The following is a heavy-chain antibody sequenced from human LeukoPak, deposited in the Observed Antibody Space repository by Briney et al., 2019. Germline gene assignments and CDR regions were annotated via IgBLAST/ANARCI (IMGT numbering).Heavy chain of an antibody. V-gene: IGHV4-39*02. D-gene: IGHD6-13*01. CDR3: ARRREDAAASAFDF. J-gene: IGHJ3*01. CDR2: IYYSGST. CDR1: GGSISSSSYY. Sequence: SETLSLTCTVSGGSISSSSYYWGWIRQPPGKGLEWIGSIYYSGSTYYNPSLKSRVTISVDTSKNHFSLKLSSVTAADTAVYYCARRREDAAASAFDFWGQGTMVTVSS.